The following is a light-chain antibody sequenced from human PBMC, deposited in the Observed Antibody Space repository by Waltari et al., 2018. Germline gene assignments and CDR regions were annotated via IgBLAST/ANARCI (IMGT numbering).Light chain of an antibody. CDR3: QQSYSYPLFT. Sequence: DIQLTQSPSFLSASVGDRVNITCRASQGISTYLAWYQQKPGKAPKLLIFAASTLHSGVPSRFSGSGSGTEFTLTISSLQPADFATYYCQQSYSYPLFTFGPGTKVNIK. J-gene: IGKJ3*01. CDR1: QGISTY. V-gene: IGKV1-9*01. CDR2: AAS.